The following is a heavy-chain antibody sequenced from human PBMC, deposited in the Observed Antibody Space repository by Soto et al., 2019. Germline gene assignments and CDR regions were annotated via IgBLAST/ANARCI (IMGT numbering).Heavy chain of an antibody. D-gene: IGHD1-1*01. V-gene: IGHV4-4*07. Sequence: SETLSLTCTVSGASISGFYWSWIRKSAGRGLEWIGRIYATGTTDYNPSLKSRVMMSVDTSKKQFPLKLRSVTAADTAVYYCVRDGTKTLRDWFDPWGQGISVTVSS. CDR2: IYATGTT. J-gene: IGHJ5*02. CDR1: GASISGFY. CDR3: VRDGTKTLRDWFDP.